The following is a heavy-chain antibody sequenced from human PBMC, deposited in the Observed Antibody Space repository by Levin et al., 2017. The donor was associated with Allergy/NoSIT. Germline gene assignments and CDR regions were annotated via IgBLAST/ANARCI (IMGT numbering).Heavy chain of an antibody. J-gene: IGHJ4*02. CDR3: AKDVLNYDFWSGTIGGDYFDY. CDR1: GFTFSSYA. V-gene: IGHV3-23*01. Sequence: GGSLRLSCAASGFTFSSYAMSWVRQAPGKGLEWVSAISGSGGSTYYADSVKGRFTISRDNSKNTLYLQMNSLRAEDTAVYYCAKDVLNYDFWSGTIGGDYFDYWGQGTLVTVSS. D-gene: IGHD3-3*01. CDR2: ISGSGGST.